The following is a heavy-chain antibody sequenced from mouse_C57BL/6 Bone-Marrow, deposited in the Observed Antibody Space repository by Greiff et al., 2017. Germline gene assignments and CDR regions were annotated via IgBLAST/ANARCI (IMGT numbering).Heavy chain of an antibody. D-gene: IGHD1-1*01. Sequence: VQLQQSGPELVKPGASVKIPCKASGYTFTDYNMDWVKQSHGKSLEWIGDINPNNGGTIYNQKFKGKVTLTVDKSSSTAYMELRSLTSEDTAVYYCARGDRYGSSLYYFDYWGQGTTLTVSS. V-gene: IGHV1-18*01. J-gene: IGHJ2*01. CDR1: GYTFTDYN. CDR3: ARGDRYGSSLYYFDY. CDR2: INPNNGGT.